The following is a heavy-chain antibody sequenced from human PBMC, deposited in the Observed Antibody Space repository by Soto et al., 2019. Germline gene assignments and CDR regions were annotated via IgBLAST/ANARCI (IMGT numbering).Heavy chain of an antibody. J-gene: IGHJ5*02. CDR2: IYLSGST. CDR3: ARVTDR. Sequence: QLQLQESGSGLVKPSQTLSLTCAVSGGSISSGGYSWSWTRQQPGKGLEWIGYIYLSGSTYYNTSLQRQDTISVDRSKSHFSLKLSSVTAADTAVYYCARVTDRWSQGNLVTVSS. CDR1: GGSISSGGYS. V-gene: IGHV4-30-2*01.